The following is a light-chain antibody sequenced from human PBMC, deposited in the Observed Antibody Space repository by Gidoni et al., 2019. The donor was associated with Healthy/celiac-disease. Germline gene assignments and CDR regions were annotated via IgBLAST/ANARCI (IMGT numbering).Light chain of an antibody. J-gene: IGKJ1*01. CDR2: WAS. Sequence: DIVMTPSPDYLTVSLGERATINCKSSQSVLYSSNNKNYLAWYQQKPGQPPKLLIYWASTRESGVPDRFRGSGSGTDFTLTISSLQAEDVAVYYCQQYYSTLWTFGQGTKVEIK. V-gene: IGKV4-1*01. CDR1: QSVLYSSNNKNY. CDR3: QQYYSTLWT.